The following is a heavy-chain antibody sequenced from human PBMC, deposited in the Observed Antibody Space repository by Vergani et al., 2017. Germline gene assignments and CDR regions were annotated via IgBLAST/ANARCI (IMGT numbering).Heavy chain of an antibody. D-gene: IGHD2-2*01. V-gene: IGHV4-39*07. J-gene: IGHJ4*02. Sequence: QLQLQESGPGLVTPSETLSPPCTVPGGPISSSSYYWGWIRQPPGKGLEWIGGIYYCGSTYYNPSLKSRVTISVDTSKNQFSLKLSSVTAADTAVYYCARQAYCSSTSCYNWDFDYWGQGTLVTVSS. CDR3: ARQAYCSSTSCYNWDFDY. CDR1: GGPISSSSYY. CDR2: IYYCGST.